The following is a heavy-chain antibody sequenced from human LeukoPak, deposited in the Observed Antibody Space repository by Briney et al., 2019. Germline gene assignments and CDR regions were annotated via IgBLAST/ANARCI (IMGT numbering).Heavy chain of an antibody. V-gene: IGHV4-34*01. D-gene: IGHD3-3*01. CDR1: GGSFSGYY. J-gene: IGHJ4*02. Sequence: SETLSLTCAVYGGSFSGYYWSWIRQPPGKGLEWIAEINHSGSTNYNPSLKSRVTISVDTSKNQFSLKLSSVTAADTAVYYCARGHFWYYDFWSGYFPYYFDFWGQGTLVTVSS. CDR3: ARGHFWYYDFWSGYFPYYFDF. CDR2: INHSGST.